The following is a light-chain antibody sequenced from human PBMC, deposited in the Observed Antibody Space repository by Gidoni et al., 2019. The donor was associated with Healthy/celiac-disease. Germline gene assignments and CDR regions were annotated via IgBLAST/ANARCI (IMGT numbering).Light chain of an antibody. CDR1: QGISNC. CDR2: EAS. V-gene: IGKV1-5*03. CDR3: QQYDSYSRT. J-gene: IGKJ1*01. Sequence: DIQMTQSPSSLSASVGDRVTITCQASQGISNCLDWYQQKPGKAPKLLIYEASSLESGVPSRFSGSGSGTEFTLTISSLQPEDFATYYCQQYDSYSRTFGQGTKVEIK.